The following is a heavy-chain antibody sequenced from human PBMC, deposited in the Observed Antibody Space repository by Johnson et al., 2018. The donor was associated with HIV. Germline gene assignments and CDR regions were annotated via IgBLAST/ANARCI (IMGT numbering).Heavy chain of an antibody. CDR3: AREYDAFDI. J-gene: IGHJ3*02. CDR1: GFTFSSYA. CDR2: IKQDGGEK. Sequence: VQLVESGGGVVQPGRSLRLSCAASGFTFSSYAMHWVRQAPGKGLEWVASIKQDGGEKFYVDSVKGRFTISRDNSKNTLYLQMNSLRVDDTAVYYCAREYDAFDIWGQWTMVTVSS. V-gene: IGHV3-7*04.